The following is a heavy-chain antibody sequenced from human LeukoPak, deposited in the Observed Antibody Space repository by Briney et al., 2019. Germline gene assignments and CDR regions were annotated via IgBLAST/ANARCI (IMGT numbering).Heavy chain of an antibody. CDR2: IYYSGST. D-gene: IGHD5-12*01. J-gene: IGHJ3*02. CDR1: GGSMSSGSSY. V-gene: IGHV4-39*01. CDR3: ARTRGYSGYVDAFDI. Sequence: SETLSLTCTVSGGSMSSGSSYWGWIRQPPGKGLEWIGTIYYSGSTYYNLSLKSRVTISADTSKNQFSLKLSSVTAADTAVYYCARTRGYSGYVDAFDIWGQGTMVTVFS.